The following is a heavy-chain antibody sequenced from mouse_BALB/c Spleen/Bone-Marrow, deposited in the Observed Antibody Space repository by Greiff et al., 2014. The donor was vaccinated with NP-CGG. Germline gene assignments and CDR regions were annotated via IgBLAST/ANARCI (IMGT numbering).Heavy chain of an antibody. CDR2: IDPANGNT. Sequence: DVQLQESGAELVKPGASVKLSCTASGFNIKDTYMHWVKQRPEQGLEWIGRIDPANGNTKYDPKFQGKATITADTSSNTAYLQLSSLTSEDTAVYYYARYYYGSSYFDYWGQGTTLTVSS. J-gene: IGHJ2*01. CDR1: GFNIKDTY. V-gene: IGHV14-3*02. D-gene: IGHD1-1*01. CDR3: ARYYYGSSYFDY.